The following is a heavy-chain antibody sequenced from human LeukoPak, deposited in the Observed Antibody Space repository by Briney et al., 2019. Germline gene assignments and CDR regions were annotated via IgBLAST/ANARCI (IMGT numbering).Heavy chain of an antibody. CDR2: ISGSGGST. J-gene: IGHJ6*02. CDR1: GFTFSSYA. CDR3: ARVNSYYYGMDV. V-gene: IGHV3-23*01. Sequence: GGSLRLSCAASGFTFSSYAMSWVRQAPGKGLEWVSAISGSGGSTYYADSVKGRFTISRDNSKNTLYLQMNSLRAEDTAVYYCARVNSYYYGMDVWGQGTTVTVSS.